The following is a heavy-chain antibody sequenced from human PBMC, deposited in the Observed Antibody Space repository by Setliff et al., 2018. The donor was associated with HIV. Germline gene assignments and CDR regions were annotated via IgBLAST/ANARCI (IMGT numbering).Heavy chain of an antibody. D-gene: IGHD6-6*01. V-gene: IGHV1-2*02. CDR1: GYTFTDYF. Sequence: ASVKVSCKASGYTFTDYFMHWVRQAPGQGLEWMGWISPNNGDTNIPQTFQGRVTMTRDTSINTAYMELSGLTSDDTAVYYCARDAPGNTEAAPDYWGQGTLVTVSS. CDR2: ISPNNGDT. CDR3: ARDAPGNTEAAPDY. J-gene: IGHJ4*02.